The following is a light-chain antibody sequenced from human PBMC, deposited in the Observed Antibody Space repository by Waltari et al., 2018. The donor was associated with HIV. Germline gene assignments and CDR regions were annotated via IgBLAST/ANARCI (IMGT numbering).Light chain of an antibody. CDR2: RNN. CDR3: AAWDASLSAWV. J-gene: IGLJ3*02. Sequence: QSVLTQPPSASGTPGQRVTIPWSGSNSNIGSNYVYWYQQLPGTAPKLLMYRNNQRPSGVPDRFSGSKSGTSASLAISGLRSDDEADYYCAAWDASLSAWVFGGGTKLTVL. CDR1: NSNIGSNY. V-gene: IGLV1-47*01.